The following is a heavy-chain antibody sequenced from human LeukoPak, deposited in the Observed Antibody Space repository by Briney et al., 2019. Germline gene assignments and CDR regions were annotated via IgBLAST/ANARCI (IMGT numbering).Heavy chain of an antibody. CDR1: GYTFTSYY. CDR2: INPSGGTT. J-gene: IGHJ1*01. Sequence: ASVKVSCKASGYTFTSYYMHWVRQAPGQGLEWMGMINPSGGTTTYAQKFQGRVTMTRDTSTSTVYMELSSLRSEDTAVYYCARVPYCGGDCYTPIPHWGQGTLVTVSS. CDR3: ARVPYCGGDCYTPIPH. V-gene: IGHV1-46*01. D-gene: IGHD2-21*02.